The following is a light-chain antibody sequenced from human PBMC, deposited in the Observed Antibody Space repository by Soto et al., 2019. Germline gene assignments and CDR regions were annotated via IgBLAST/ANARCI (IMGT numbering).Light chain of an antibody. Sequence: QSVLTQPPSASGTPGQRVTISCSGSSSNIGSNTVNWYQQLPGTAPKLLIYSNNQRPSGVPDRFSGSKSGTSASLAISGLQSEDEADYXCAAWDDSLNGLYVFGTGNKVTVL. J-gene: IGLJ1*01. V-gene: IGLV1-44*01. CDR2: SNN. CDR3: AAWDDSLNGLYV. CDR1: SSNIGSNT.